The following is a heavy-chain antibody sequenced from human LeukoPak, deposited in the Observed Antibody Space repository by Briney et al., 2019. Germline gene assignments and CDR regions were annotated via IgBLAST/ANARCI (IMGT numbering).Heavy chain of an antibody. CDR1: GYTFTSYD. D-gene: IGHD6-19*01. J-gene: IGHJ6*02. Sequence: ASVRVSCKASGYTFTSYDINWVRQATGQGLEWMGWMNPNSGNTGYAQKFQGRVTMTRNTSISTAYMKLSSLRSEDTAVYYCARAPQRPRQQWLVFPPRGYYYGMDVWGQGTTVTVTS. V-gene: IGHV1-8*01. CDR3: ARAPQRPRQQWLVFPPRGYYYGMDV. CDR2: MNPNSGNT.